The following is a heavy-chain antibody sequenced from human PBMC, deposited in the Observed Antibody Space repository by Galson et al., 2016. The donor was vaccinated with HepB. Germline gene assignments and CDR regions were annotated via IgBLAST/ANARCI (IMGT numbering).Heavy chain of an antibody. CDR3: AANRGGSGSYDY. D-gene: IGHD3-10*01. CDR2: IYYTGTT. Sequence: TLSLTCSVSGDSISSGGYYWTWIRQHPGKGLEWIGYIYYTGTTFYKPSLKSRLKLSLDTSKNLFSLNLTSVTATDTAIYYCAANRGGSGSYDYWGQGTVVTVSS. J-gene: IGHJ4*02. V-gene: IGHV4-31*03. CDR1: GDSISSGGYY.